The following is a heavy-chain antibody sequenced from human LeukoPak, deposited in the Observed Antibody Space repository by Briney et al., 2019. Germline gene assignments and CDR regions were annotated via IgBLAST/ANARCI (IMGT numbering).Heavy chain of an antibody. CDR1: GGSFSGYY. V-gene: IGHV4-34*01. D-gene: IGHD3-16*02. Sequence: PSETLSLTCTVSGGSFSGYYWSWIRQPPGKGLEWIGEINHSGSTNYNPSLKSRVTISVDTSKNQFSLKLSSVTAADTAVYYCASIRNPNYVWGSYRDYWGQGTLVTVSS. CDR2: INHSGST. J-gene: IGHJ4*02. CDR3: ASIRNPNYVWGSYRDY.